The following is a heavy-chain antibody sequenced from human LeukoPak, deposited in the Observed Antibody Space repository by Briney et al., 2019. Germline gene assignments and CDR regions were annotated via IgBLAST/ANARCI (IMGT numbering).Heavy chain of an antibody. V-gene: IGHV3-53*04. CDR3: ARQVGATYFDY. J-gene: IGHJ4*02. D-gene: IGHD1-26*01. CDR2: IYSGGST. Sequence: PGGSLRLSCAASGFTVSSDYMSWVRQAPGKGLEWVSVIYSGGSTYYADSVKGRFTISRHNSKNTLYLQMNSLRAEDTAVYYCARQVGATYFDYWGQGTLVTVSS. CDR1: GFTVSSDY.